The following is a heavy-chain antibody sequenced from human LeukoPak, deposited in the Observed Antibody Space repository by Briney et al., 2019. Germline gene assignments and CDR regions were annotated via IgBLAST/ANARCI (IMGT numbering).Heavy chain of an antibody. V-gene: IGHV1-69*04. CDR3: ARGSRSYSSAYDY. Sequence: SVKVSCKASGGTFSSYAISWVRQAPGQGLEWMGRIIPTLGIANYAQKFQGRVTITADKSTSTAYMELSSLRSEDTAVYYCARGSRSYSSAYDYWGQGTLVTVSS. CDR1: GGTFSSYA. CDR2: IIPTLGIA. J-gene: IGHJ4*02. D-gene: IGHD1-26*01.